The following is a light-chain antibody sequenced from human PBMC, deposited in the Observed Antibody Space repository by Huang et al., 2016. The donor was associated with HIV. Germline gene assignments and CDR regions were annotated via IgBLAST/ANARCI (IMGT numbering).Light chain of an antibody. CDR2: TAS. CDR1: QSVGNW. J-gene: IGKJ2*01. CDR3: QQYNRFYT. V-gene: IGKV1-5*03. Sequence: DIQMTQSPSTLSASVGDRVTITCRASQSVGNWLAWYQQKTGQAPKLLIYTASTLQNGVPSRFSGSGSETEFTLTINSLQPDDFATYYCQQYNRFYTFGQGTRLDIK.